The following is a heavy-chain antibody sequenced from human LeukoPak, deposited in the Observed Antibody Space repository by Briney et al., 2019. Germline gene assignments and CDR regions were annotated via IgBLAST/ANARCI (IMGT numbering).Heavy chain of an antibody. V-gene: IGHV3-21*01. J-gene: IGHJ3*02. Sequence: PGGFLRLSCAASGFTFSSYSMNWVRQAPGKGLEWVSSISSSSSYIYYADSVKGRFTISRDNAKNSLYLQMNSLRAEDTAVYYCARPSGYSYGYAHDAFDIWGQGTMVTVSS. CDR1: GFTFSSYS. D-gene: IGHD5-18*01. CDR2: ISSSSSYI. CDR3: ARPSGYSYGYAHDAFDI.